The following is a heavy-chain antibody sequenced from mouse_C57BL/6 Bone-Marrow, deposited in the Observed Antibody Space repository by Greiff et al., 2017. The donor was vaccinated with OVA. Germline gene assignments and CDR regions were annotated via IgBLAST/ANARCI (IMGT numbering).Heavy chain of an antibody. CDR1: GFNIKDYY. V-gene: IGHV14-4*01. Sequence: VQLQQSGAELVRPGASVKLSCTASGFNIKDYYMHWVKQRPEQGLEWIGWIDPENGDTEYASKFQGKATITADTSSNTAYLQLSSLTSEDTAVYYCTTWGGNYYLDYWGRGTTITVSS. D-gene: IGHD2-1*01. CDR2: IDPENGDT. J-gene: IGHJ2*01. CDR3: TTWGGNYYLDY.